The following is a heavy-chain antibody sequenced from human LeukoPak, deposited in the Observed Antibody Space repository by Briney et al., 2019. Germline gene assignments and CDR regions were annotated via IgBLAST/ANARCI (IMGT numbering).Heavy chain of an antibody. J-gene: IGHJ4*02. D-gene: IGHD3-3*01. Sequence: GGSLRLSCAASGFTFSSYSMNWVRQAPGKGLEWVSSISSSSSYIYYADSVKGRFTISRDNAKNSLYLQMNSLRAEDTAVYYCARDAPNDFWSGYYSSPPYYFDYWGQGTLVTVSS. CDR1: GFTFSSYS. CDR3: ARDAPNDFWSGYYSSPPYYFDY. CDR2: ISSSSSYI. V-gene: IGHV3-21*01.